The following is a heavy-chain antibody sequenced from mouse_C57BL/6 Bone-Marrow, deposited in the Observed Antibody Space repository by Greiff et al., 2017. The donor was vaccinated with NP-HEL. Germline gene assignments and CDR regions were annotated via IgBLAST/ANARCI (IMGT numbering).Heavy chain of an antibody. D-gene: IGHD2-4*01. CDR3: ARDLYDYDLDY. V-gene: IGHV3-6*01. J-gene: IGHJ2*01. Sequence: EVQLQESGPGLVKPSQSLSLTCSVTGYSITSGYYWNWIRQFPGNKLEWMGYISYDGSNNYNPSLKNRISITRDTSKNQFFLKLNSVTTEDTATYYCARDLYDYDLDYWGQGTTLTVSS. CDR1: GYSITSGYY. CDR2: ISYDGSN.